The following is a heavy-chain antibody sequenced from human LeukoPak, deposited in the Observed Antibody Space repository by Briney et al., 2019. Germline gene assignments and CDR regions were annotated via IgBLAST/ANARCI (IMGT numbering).Heavy chain of an antibody. V-gene: IGHV4-38-2*02. D-gene: IGHD3-10*01. Sequence: SETLSLTCTVSGYSISSGYYWGWIRQPPGKGLEWVGSIYHSGSAYYNPSLKSRVAISVDTSKNQFSLKVNSVTAADTAVYYCARPIRSRDNNWFDPWGQGILVTVSS. CDR3: ARPIRSRDNNWFDP. CDR1: GYSISSGYY. CDR2: IYHSGSA. J-gene: IGHJ5*02.